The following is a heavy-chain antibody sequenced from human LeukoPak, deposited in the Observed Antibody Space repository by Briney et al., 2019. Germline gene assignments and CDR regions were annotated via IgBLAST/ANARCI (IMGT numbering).Heavy chain of an antibody. CDR3: ARIGDDYYDSSGPPRDY. CDR1: GGSFSGYY. Sequence: SETLSLTCAVYGGSFSGYYWGWIRQPPGKGLEWIGEINHSGSTNYNPSLKSRVTISVDTSKNQFSLKLSSVTAADTAVYYCARIGDDYYDSSGPPRDYWGQGTLVTVSS. D-gene: IGHD3-22*01. CDR2: INHSGST. V-gene: IGHV4-34*01. J-gene: IGHJ4*02.